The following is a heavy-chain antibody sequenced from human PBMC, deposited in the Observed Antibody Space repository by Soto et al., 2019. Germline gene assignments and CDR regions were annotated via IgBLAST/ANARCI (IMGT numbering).Heavy chain of an antibody. D-gene: IGHD3-10*01. Sequence: GGSLRLSCAASGFTFSSYGMHWVRQAPGKGLEWVSAITYAGGNTFYADSVKGRFTISRDNSKNTLYLKMNSLRAEDTAIYYCARASGESYPGSRVFDSWGQGTRVTVSS. CDR3: ARASGESYPGSRVFDS. J-gene: IGHJ4*02. CDR2: ITYAGGNT. V-gene: IGHV3-30*03. CDR1: GFTFSSYG.